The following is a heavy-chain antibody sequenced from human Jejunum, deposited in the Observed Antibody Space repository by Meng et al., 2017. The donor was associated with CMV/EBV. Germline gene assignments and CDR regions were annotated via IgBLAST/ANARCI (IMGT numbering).Heavy chain of an antibody. Sequence: GFTFSRYWLAWVRQAPGKGPEWVASVNQDGGETYYVDSVKGRFTVSRDNAKNSLSLQMNSLRAEDTAVYYCARVEDFGSAHYGMDVWGQGTAVTVSS. J-gene: IGHJ6*02. CDR2: VNQDGGET. CDR3: ARVEDFGSAHYGMDV. D-gene: IGHD3-3*01. CDR1: GFTFSRYW. V-gene: IGHV3-7*01.